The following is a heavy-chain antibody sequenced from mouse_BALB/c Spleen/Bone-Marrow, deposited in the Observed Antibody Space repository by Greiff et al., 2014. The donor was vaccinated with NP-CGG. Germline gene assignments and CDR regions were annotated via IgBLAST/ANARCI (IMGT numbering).Heavy chain of an antibody. CDR1: GYSFTSYW. V-gene: IGHV1S126*01. D-gene: IGHD2-3*01. CDR2: IGPSDSET. CDR3: ARGDDGYYGDY. Sequence: QVQLQQSGPQLVRPGASVKISCKASGYSFTSYWMHWVKQRPGQGLEWIGMIGPSDSETRLNQKFKDKATLTVDKSSSTAYMQLSSPTSEDSAVYYCARGDDGYYGDYWGQGTTLTVSS. J-gene: IGHJ2*01.